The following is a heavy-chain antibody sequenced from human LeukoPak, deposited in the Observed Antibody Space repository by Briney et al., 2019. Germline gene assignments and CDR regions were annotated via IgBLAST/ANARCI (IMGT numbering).Heavy chain of an antibody. Sequence: NPSETLSLTCAVSGGSISSSNWWSWVRQPPGKGLEWIGEIYHSGSTNYNPSLKSRVTISVDKSKNQFSLKLSSVTAADTAVYYCVRETAADPENWFDPWGQGTLVTVSS. CDR1: GGSISSSNW. CDR3: VRETAADPENWFDP. D-gene: IGHD2-15*01. V-gene: IGHV4-4*02. CDR2: IYHSGST. J-gene: IGHJ5*02.